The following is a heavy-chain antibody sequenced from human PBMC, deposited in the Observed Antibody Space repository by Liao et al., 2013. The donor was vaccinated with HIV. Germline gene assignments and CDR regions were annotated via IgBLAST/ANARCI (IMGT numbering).Heavy chain of an antibody. CDR2: IYYSGST. J-gene: IGHJ4*02. V-gene: IGHV4-30-4*08. CDR3: ARGAYSYGGMGTHDY. Sequence: QVQLQESGPGLVKPSQTLSLTCTVSGGSISSGDYYWSWIRQPPGKGLEWIGYIYYSGSTYYNPSLKSRVTIVDTSKNQFSLKLSSVTAADTAVYYCARGAYSYGGMGTHDYWGQGTQVTVSS. CDR1: GGSISSGDYY. D-gene: IGHD5-18*01.